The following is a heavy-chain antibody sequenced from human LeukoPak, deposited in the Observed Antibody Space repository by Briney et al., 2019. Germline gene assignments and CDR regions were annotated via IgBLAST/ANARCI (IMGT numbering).Heavy chain of an antibody. D-gene: IGHD1-26*01. Sequence: SETLPLTCAVYGGSFSGYYLSWIRQPPGKGLEWVGFIYYSGSTNYNPSLKSRVTISVDTSKNQFPLKLSSVTAADTAVYYCARCSGSYGDYYGMDVWGEGTTVTVSS. CDR1: GGSFSGYY. CDR3: ARCSGSYGDYYGMDV. J-gene: IGHJ6*04. V-gene: IGHV4-59*01. CDR2: IYYSGST.